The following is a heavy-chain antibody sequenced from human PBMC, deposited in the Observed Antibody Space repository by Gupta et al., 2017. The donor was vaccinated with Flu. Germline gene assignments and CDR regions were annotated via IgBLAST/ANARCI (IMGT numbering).Heavy chain of an antibody. Sequence: RQAPEQGLEWIGIINPSVGSPTYAQKFQGRVSMTRDTSTSTIYMELSSLRSEDTAVYYCARPKRGYTYGSFDYWGQGTLVTVSS. CDR3: ARPKRGYTYGSFDY. V-gene: IGHV1-46*01. CDR2: INPSVGSP. D-gene: IGHD5-18*01. J-gene: IGHJ4*02.